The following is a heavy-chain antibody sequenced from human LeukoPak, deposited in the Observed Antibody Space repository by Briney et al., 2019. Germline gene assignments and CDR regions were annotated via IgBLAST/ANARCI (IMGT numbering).Heavy chain of an antibody. CDR2: ISSSSSYI. CDR3: ARTPTSGYYLYYFDY. V-gene: IGHV3-21*01. Sequence: PGGSLRLSCAASGFTFSSYSMNWVRQAPGKGLEWVPSISSSSSYIYYADSVKGRFTISRDNAKNSLYLQMNSLRAEDTAVYYCARTPTSGYYLYYFDYWGQGTLVTVSS. CDR1: GFTFSSYS. J-gene: IGHJ4*02. D-gene: IGHD3-22*01.